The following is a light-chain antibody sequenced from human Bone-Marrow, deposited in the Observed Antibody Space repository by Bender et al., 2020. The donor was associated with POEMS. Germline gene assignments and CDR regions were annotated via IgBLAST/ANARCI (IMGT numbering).Light chain of an antibody. CDR1: SSNVGSYNR. CDR2: EVD. V-gene: IGLV2-23*02. J-gene: IGLJ2*01. CDR3: CSYAGSNSMV. Sequence: QSALTQPASVSGSPGQSITISCTRSSSNVGSYNRVSWFQRHPGKAPKLMIYEVDKRPSGISTHFSGSKSGNTASLTISGLQAEDGADDYCCSYAGSNSMVFGGGTKLTVL.